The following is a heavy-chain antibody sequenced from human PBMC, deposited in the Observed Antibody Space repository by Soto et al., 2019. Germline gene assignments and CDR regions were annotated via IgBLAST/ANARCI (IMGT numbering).Heavy chain of an antibody. CDR2: IIPIFGTA. D-gene: IGHD3-22*01. CDR1: GGTFSSYA. Sequence: QVQLVQSGAEVKKPGSSVKVSCKASGGTFSSYAISWVRQAPGQGLEWMGGIIPIFGTANYAQKFQGRVTITADESTSTAYMELSSLRSEDTAVYYCARTQDTMIVVVIPEDYYYYGMDVWGQGTTVTVSS. CDR3: ARTQDTMIVVVIPEDYYYYGMDV. J-gene: IGHJ6*02. V-gene: IGHV1-69*12.